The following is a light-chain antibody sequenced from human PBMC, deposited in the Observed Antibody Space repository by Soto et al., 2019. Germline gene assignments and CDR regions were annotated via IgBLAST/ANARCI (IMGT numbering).Light chain of an antibody. CDR3: QQRGDWPS. V-gene: IGKV3-11*01. Sequence: EIELSQSPATLSLSPGETASLSCRASQNVDKFLACYQQKPGQAPRLLIYDASIRATGIPARFSGSGSGTDFTLTISSLEPEDFAIYYCQQRGDWPSFGGGTKVDI. J-gene: IGKJ4*01. CDR2: DAS. CDR1: QNVDKF.